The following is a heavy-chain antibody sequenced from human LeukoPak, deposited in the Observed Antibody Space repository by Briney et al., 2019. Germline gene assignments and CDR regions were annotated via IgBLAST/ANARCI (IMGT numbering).Heavy chain of an antibody. V-gene: IGHV3-23*01. CDR3: AKDVSGNYYGSRSYYSGYHYMDV. J-gene: IGHJ6*03. CDR1: GFTFGSYG. Sequence: PGGSLRLSCAASGFTFGSYGMSWVRQAPGKGLEWVSGISGSGGSTYYADSVKGRFTISRDNSKNTLYLQMNSLRAEDTAVYYCAKDVSGNYYGSRSYYSGYHYMDVWGKGTTVTISS. CDR2: ISGSGGST. D-gene: IGHD3-10*01.